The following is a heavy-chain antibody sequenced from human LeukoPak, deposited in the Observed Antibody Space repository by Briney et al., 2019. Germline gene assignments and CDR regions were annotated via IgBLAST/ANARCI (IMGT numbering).Heavy chain of an antibody. D-gene: IGHD2-2*01. CDR3: ARADIVVVPAILGGNWFDP. CDR1: GYTFTSYY. Sequence: ASVKVSCKASGYTFTSYYMHWVRQAPGQGLEWMGIINPSGGSTSYAQKFQGRVTMTRDTSISTAYMELSRLRSDDTAVYYCARADIVVVPAILGGNWFDPWGQGTLVTVSS. CDR2: INPSGGST. V-gene: IGHV1-46*01. J-gene: IGHJ5*02.